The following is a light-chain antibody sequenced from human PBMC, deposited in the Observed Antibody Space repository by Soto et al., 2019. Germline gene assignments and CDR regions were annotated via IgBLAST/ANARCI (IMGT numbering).Light chain of an antibody. V-gene: IGLV3-1*01. CDR2: QDS. Sequence: SYELTQPPSVSVSPGQTASITCSGDKLGDKYACWYQQKPGQSPVLVIYQDSKRPSGIPERFSGSNSGNTATLTISGTQAMYEADYYCQAWDSSTHYVFGTGTKRTVL. J-gene: IGLJ1*01. CDR3: QAWDSSTHYV. CDR1: KLGDKY.